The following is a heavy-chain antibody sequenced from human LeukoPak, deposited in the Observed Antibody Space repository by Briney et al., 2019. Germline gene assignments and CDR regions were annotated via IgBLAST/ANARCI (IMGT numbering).Heavy chain of an antibody. Sequence: ASVKVSCKVSGYTLTELSMHWVRQAPGKGLEWMGGFDPEDGETIYAQKFQGRVTMTEDTSTDPAYMELSSLRSEDTAVYYCATTRRRLATISRFSAFDIWGQGTMVTVSS. D-gene: IGHD5-24*01. J-gene: IGHJ3*02. CDR3: ATTRRRLATISRFSAFDI. CDR1: GYTLTELS. V-gene: IGHV1-24*01. CDR2: FDPEDGET.